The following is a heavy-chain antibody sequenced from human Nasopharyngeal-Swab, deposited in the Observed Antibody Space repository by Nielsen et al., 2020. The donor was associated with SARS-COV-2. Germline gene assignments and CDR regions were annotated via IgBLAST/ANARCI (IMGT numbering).Heavy chain of an antibody. D-gene: IGHD3-16*02. CDR3: AKDPYRVIVATGNYFDY. J-gene: IGHJ4*02. CDR2: ISNDGSNI. Sequence: GESLKISCAASGFSFSSHGMHWVRQAPGKGLEWVAVISNDGSNIHYADSVKGRFTISRENSKNTLYLQMNSLRAEDTAVYYCAKDPYRVIVATGNYFDYWGQGTLVTVSS. CDR1: GFSFSSHG. V-gene: IGHV3-30*18.